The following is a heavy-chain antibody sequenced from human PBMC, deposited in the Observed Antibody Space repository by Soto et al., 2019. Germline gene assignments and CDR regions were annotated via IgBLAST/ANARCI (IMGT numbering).Heavy chain of an antibody. CDR2: IYYSGST. Sequence: SETLSLTCTVSGGSISSGGYYWSWIRQHPGKGLEWIGYIYYSGSTYYNPSLKSRVTISVDTSKNQFSLKLSSVTAADTAVYYCAGGVVVPAAITYMDVWGKGTKVTVSS. D-gene: IGHD2-2*01. J-gene: IGHJ6*03. CDR1: GGSISSGGYY. V-gene: IGHV4-31*03. CDR3: AGGVVVPAAITYMDV.